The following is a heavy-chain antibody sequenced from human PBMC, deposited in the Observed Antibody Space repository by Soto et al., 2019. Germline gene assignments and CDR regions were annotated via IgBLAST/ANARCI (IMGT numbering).Heavy chain of an antibody. Sequence: QVQLVESGGGVVQPGRSLRLSCAASGFTFSSYGMHWVRQAPGKGLEWVAVISYDGSNKYYADSVKGRFTISRDNSKNTLXXQXNXXRAEDTAVYYCAKASRPINSSGFFNPPYYYYGMDVWGQGTTVTVSS. CDR2: ISYDGSNK. CDR1: GFTFSSYG. J-gene: IGHJ6*02. D-gene: IGHD6-19*01. CDR3: AKASRPINSSGFFNPPYYYYGMDV. V-gene: IGHV3-30*18.